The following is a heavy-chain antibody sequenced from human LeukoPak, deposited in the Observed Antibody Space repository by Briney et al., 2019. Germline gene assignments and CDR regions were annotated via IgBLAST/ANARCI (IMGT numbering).Heavy chain of an antibody. CDR2: IYYSGST. Sequence: PSETLSLTCTVSGGSISSYYWSWIRQPPGKGLEWIGYIYYSGSTNYNPSLKSRVTISVDTSKNQFSLKLSSVTAADTAVYYCARVIPITMVRGVIIRNSAFDIWGQGTMVTVSS. V-gene: IGHV4-59*01. J-gene: IGHJ3*02. D-gene: IGHD3-10*01. CDR3: ARVIPITMVRGVIIRNSAFDI. CDR1: GGSISSYY.